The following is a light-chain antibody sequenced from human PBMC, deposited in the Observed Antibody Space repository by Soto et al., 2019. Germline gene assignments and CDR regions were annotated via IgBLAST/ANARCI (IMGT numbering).Light chain of an antibody. CDR3: TSYTGDDFTFV. J-gene: IGLJ1*01. CDR1: SSDIGTYDY. V-gene: IGLV2-8*01. CDR2: EVS. Sequence: QSVLTQPPSASGSLGQSVTISCTGTSSDIGTYDYVSWYQQHPGRAPKLIIFEVSKRPLGVPDRFSGSKSGNTAPLIVSGLQPDDEAEYHCTSYTGDDFTFVFGTGTKVTVL.